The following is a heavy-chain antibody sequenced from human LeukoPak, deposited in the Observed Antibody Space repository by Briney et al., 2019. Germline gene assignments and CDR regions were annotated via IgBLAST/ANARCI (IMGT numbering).Heavy chain of an antibody. D-gene: IGHD1/OR15-1a*01. Sequence: GGSLRLSCAASGFTFSSYSMSWVRQAPGEGLEWVSSISGDSSYIFYADSVKGRFTISRDNTKSSLFLQMTSLRAEDTAVYYCASGGGSTNNRFYYYFFYMDVWGKGTTVTVS. CDR2: ISGDSSYI. J-gene: IGHJ6*03. CDR3: ASGGGSTNNRFYYYFFYMDV. V-gene: IGHV3-21*01. CDR1: GFTFSSYS.